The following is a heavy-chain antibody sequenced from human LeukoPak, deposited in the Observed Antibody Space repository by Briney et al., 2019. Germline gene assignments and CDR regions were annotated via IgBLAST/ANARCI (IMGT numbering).Heavy chain of an antibody. CDR3: AMMEYYYDSSGYLDY. CDR1: GFTFSSYA. J-gene: IGHJ4*02. CDR2: ISGSGGST. D-gene: IGHD3-22*01. Sequence: QPGGSLRLSCAASGFTFSSYAMSWVRQAPGKGLEWVPAISGSGGSTYYADSVKGRFTISRDNSKNTLYLQMNSLRAEDTAVYYCAMMEYYYDSSGYLDYWGQGTLVTVSS. V-gene: IGHV3-23*01.